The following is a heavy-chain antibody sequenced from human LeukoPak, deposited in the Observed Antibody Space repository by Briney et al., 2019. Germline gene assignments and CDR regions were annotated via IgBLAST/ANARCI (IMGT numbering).Heavy chain of an antibody. V-gene: IGHV3-30*18. CDR3: AKDSSSGWYGDYFDY. D-gene: IGHD6-19*01. J-gene: IGHJ4*02. Sequence: PGRSLRLSCAASGFTFSTYGMHWVRQAPGKGLEWVAVISDDGSSKYYADSVKGRFTISRDNSKNTLYLQMNSLRAEDTAVLYCAKDSSSGWYGDYFDYWGQGILVTVSS. CDR2: ISDDGSSK. CDR1: GFTFSTYG.